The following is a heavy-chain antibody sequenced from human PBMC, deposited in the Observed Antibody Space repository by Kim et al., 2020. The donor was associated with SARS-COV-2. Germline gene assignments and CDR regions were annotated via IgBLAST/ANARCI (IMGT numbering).Heavy chain of an antibody. Sequence: GGSLRLSCAASGFTVSNAWMSWVRQAPGKGLEWVGRIKSKTDGGTTDYAAPVKGRFTISRDDSKNTLYLQMNSLKTEDTAVYYCTTTRDYDFWSGSTGYYFDYWGQGTLVTVSS. D-gene: IGHD3-3*01. V-gene: IGHV3-15*01. CDR3: TTTRDYDFWSGSTGYYFDY. CDR1: GFTVSNAW. CDR2: IKSKTDGGTT. J-gene: IGHJ4*02.